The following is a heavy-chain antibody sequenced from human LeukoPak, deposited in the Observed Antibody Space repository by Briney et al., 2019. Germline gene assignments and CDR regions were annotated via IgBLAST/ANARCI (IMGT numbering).Heavy chain of an antibody. CDR2: IYTSGST. J-gene: IGHJ4*02. CDR1: GDSIGSGDYY. D-gene: IGHD3-22*01. V-gene: IGHV4-61*02. CDR3: ARGPYYYDSSGSFDY. Sequence: ASETLSLICTVSGDSIGSGDYYWSWIRQPAGSGLEWIGRIYTSGSTNYNPSLKSRVTITVYQSQNQFSLELSSVTAADTAVYYCARGPYYYDSSGSFDYWGQGTLVTVSS.